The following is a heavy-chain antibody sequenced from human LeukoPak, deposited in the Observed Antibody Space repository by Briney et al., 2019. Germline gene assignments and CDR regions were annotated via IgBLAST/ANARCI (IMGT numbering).Heavy chain of an antibody. V-gene: IGHV1-69*13. CDR1: GGTFSSYA. J-gene: IGHJ4*02. CDR3: ARVNLGRYCSGGSCSYYFDY. Sequence: ASVKVSCKASGGTFSSYAISWVRQAPGQGLEWMGGIIPIFGTANYAQKFQGRVTITADESTSTAYMELSSLRSEDTAVYYCARVNLGRYCSGGSCSYYFDYWGQGTLVTVSS. D-gene: IGHD2-15*01. CDR2: IIPIFGTA.